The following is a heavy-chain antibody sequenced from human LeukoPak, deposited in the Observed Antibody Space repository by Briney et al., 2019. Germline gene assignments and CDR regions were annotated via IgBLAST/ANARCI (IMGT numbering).Heavy chain of an antibody. Sequence: PGGSLRLSCAVSGLTFSSYSMNWVRQAPGKGLEWVSSISSTSSNIYYADSGKGRFTISRDNAKNSLYLQMNSLRAEDTAVYYCARIAARPYYYYYMDVWGKGTTVTVSS. CDR2: ISSTSSNI. J-gene: IGHJ6*03. V-gene: IGHV3-21*01. CDR3: ARIAARPYYYYYMDV. D-gene: IGHD6-6*01. CDR1: GLTFSSYS.